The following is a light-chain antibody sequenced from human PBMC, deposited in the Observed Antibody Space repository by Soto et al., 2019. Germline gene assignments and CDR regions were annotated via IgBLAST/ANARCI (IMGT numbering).Light chain of an antibody. Sequence: DIQMTQSPSSLSASVGDRVTITCRASQHITNYLAWYQQKPGKVPKLLIYAASTLVSGVPSRFSGSGSGTDFTLTITSLQPEDAATYYCQKYNGAPWTFGQGTKGDI. V-gene: IGKV1-27*01. CDR3: QKYNGAPWT. CDR1: QHITNY. J-gene: IGKJ1*01. CDR2: AAS.